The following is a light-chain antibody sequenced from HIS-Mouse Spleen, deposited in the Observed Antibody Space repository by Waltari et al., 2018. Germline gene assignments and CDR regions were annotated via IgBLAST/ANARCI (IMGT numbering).Light chain of an antibody. CDR2: EGS. Sequence: QSALTPPASVSGSPGQSITISCTGTSSYVGSYNLVSWYQQHPGQAPKLMIYEGSKRPSGVSNRFSGSKSGNTASLTISGLQAEDEADYYCCSYAGSSTYVFGTGTKVTVL. V-gene: IGLV2-23*01. J-gene: IGLJ1*01. CDR3: CSYAGSSTYV. CDR1: SSYVGSYNL.